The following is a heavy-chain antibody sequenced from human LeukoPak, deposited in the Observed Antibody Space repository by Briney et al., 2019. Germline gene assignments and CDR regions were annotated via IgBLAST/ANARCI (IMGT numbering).Heavy chain of an antibody. CDR3: ATASYGSGSYYNRCWFDP. Sequence: GASVKVSCEVSGYTLTELSMHWVRQAPGKGLEWMGGFDPEDGETIYAQKFQGRVTMTEDTSTDTAYMELSSLRSEDTAVYYCATASYGSGSYYNRCWFDPWGQGTLVTVSS. CDR2: FDPEDGET. J-gene: IGHJ5*02. V-gene: IGHV1-24*01. D-gene: IGHD3-10*01. CDR1: GYTLTELS.